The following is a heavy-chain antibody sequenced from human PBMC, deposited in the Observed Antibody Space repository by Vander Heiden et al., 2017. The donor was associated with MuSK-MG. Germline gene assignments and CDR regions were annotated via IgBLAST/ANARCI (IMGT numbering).Heavy chain of an antibody. CDR3: ARGEVGVRGVIFPPFDY. Sequence: QVQLQESGPGLVKPSETLSLTCTVSGGSVSSGSYYWSWIRQPPGKGLEWIGYIYYSGSTNYNPSLKSRVTISVDTSKNQFSLKLSSVTAADTAVYYCARGEVGVRGVIFPPFDYWGQGTLVTVSS. CDR2: IYYSGST. D-gene: IGHD3-10*01. J-gene: IGHJ4*02. V-gene: IGHV4-61*01. CDR1: GGSVSSGSYY.